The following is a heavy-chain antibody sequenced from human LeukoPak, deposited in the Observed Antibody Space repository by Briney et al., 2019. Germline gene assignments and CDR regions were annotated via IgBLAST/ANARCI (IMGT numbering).Heavy chain of an antibody. CDR3: ARGLYDFWSGYSNWFDP. V-gene: IGHV4-31*03. J-gene: IGHJ5*02. D-gene: IGHD3-3*01. CDR1: GGSISSGGYY. Sequence: PSETLSLTCTVSGGSISSGGYYWSWIRQHPGKGLEWIGYIYYSGSTYYNPSLKSRVTISVDTSKNQFSLKLSSVTAADTAVYYCARGLYDFWSGYSNWFDPWGQGTLVTASS. CDR2: IYYSGST.